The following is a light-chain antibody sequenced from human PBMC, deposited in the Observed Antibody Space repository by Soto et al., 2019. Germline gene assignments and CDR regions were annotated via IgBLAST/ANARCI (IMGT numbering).Light chain of an antibody. V-gene: IGKV3-11*01. CDR1: QSVSSY. CDR3: QQRSNWPPVFT. Sequence: EIVLTQSPATLSLSPGERATLSCRASQSVSSYLAWYQQKPGQAPRLLIYDASNRATGIPARFSGSGSGTDFTLTISSLEPEDFAVYDCQQRSNWPPVFTLGPGTKVVI. J-gene: IGKJ3*01. CDR2: DAS.